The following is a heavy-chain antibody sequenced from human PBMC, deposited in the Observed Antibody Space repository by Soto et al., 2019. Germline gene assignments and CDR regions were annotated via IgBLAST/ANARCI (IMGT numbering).Heavy chain of an antibody. V-gene: IGHV3-7*01. J-gene: IGHJ3*02. CDR3: ARDLVATPQNDIFDI. Sequence: GSLRLSCVASGFIFSRYWMSWVRQAPGKGLEWVALIKFDGIEKYSVDSVKGRFTISRDNAKNSLYLQMNSLRDDDTALYYCARDLVATPQNDIFDIWGRGTMVTVS. D-gene: IGHD5-12*01. CDR1: GFIFSRYW. CDR2: IKFDGIEK.